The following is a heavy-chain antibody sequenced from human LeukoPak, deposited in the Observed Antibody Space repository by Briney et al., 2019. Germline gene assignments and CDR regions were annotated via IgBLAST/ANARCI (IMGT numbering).Heavy chain of an antibody. V-gene: IGHV3-7*01. CDR2: IKQDGSEK. D-gene: IGHD3-3*01. CDR3: AREKRDVGRITIFGVVITSSFDY. CDR1: GFTFSSYW. Sequence: PGGSLRLSCAASGFTFSSYWMSWVRQAPGKGLEWVANIKQDGSEKYYVDSVKGRFTISRDNAKNSLYLQMNSLRAEDTAVYYCAREKRDVGRITIFGVVITSSFDYWGQGTLVTVSS. J-gene: IGHJ4*02.